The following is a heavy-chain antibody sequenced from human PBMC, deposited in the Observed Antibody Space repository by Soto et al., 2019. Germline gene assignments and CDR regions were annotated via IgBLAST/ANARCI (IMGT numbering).Heavy chain of an antibody. Sequence: GASVKVSCKASGCTFSSYAISWVRQAPGQGLEWMGGIIPIFGTANYAQKFQGRVTITADESTSTAYMELSSLRSEDTAVYYCASAFNPWYYYGMDVWGQGTTVTVSS. J-gene: IGHJ6*02. CDR3: ASAFNPWYYYGMDV. CDR1: GCTFSSYA. CDR2: IIPIFGTA. D-gene: IGHD3-16*01. V-gene: IGHV1-69*13.